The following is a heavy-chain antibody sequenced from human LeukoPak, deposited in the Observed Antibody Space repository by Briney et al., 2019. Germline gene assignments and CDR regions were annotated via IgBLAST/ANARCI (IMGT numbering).Heavy chain of an antibody. V-gene: IGHV1-18*01. J-gene: IGHJ6*03. D-gene: IGHD3-10*01. CDR3: AIGAGSYYFYYYMDV. Sequence: ASVKVSCKASGYTFTSYGISWVRQAPGQGLEWMGWISAYNGNTNYAQKLQGRVTMTTDTSTSTAYMELRSLRSDDTAVYYCAIGAGSYYFYYYMDVWGKGTTVTVSS. CDR2: ISAYNGNT. CDR1: GYTFTSYG.